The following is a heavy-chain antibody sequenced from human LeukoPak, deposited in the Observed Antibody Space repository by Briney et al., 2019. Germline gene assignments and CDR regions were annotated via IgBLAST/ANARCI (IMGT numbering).Heavy chain of an antibody. CDR2: ISYDGSNK. Sequence: GRSLRLSCAASGFTFSSYAMHWVRQAPGKGLEWVAVISYDGSNKYYADSVKGRFTISRDNSKNTLYLQMNSLRAEDTAVYYCGTVTTGYWGQGILVTVSS. CDR1: GFTFSSYA. D-gene: IGHD4-17*01. V-gene: IGHV3-30-3*01. J-gene: IGHJ4*02. CDR3: GTVTTGY.